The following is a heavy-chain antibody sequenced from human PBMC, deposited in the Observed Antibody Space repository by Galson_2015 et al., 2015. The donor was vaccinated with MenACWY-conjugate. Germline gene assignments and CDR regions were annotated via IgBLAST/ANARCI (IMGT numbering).Heavy chain of an antibody. CDR1: GFTFSNAW. V-gene: IGHV3-15*01. CDR3: TTDYFGQYFFDS. CDR2: IKSKTHSGTP. D-gene: IGHD2/OR15-2a*01. Sequence: GFTFSNAWMTWVRPAPGKGLEWVGRIKSKTHSGTPDYAAPVNGRFTISRDDSRNTVYLEMNGLKAEDTGLYYCTTDYFGQYFFDSWGQGTPVTVSS. J-gene: IGHJ4*02.